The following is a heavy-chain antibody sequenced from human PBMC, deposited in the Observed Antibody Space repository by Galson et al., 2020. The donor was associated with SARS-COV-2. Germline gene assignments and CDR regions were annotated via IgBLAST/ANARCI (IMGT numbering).Heavy chain of an antibody. CDR3: ARGPYHAYCTNGVCPYIDY. V-gene: IGHV3-33*01. Sequence: GWSLRLSCAASGFTFSSYGMHWVRQAPGKGLEWVAVIWYDGSNKYYADSVKGRFTISRDNSKNTLYLQMNSLRAEDTAVYYCARGPYHAYCTNGVCPYIDYWGQGTLVTVSS. CDR1: GFTFSSYG. D-gene: IGHD2-8*01. CDR2: IWYDGSNK. J-gene: IGHJ4*02.